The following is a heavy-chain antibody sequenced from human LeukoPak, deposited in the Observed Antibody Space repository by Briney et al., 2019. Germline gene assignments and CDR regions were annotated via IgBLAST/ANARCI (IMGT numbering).Heavy chain of an antibody. CDR3: ASDIVVVPAAITVFDY. CDR1: GFTFSSYA. CDR2: ISYDGSNK. J-gene: IGHJ4*02. V-gene: IGHV3-30-3*01. Sequence: PGGSLRLSCAASGFTFSSYAMHWVRQAPGKGLEWVAVISYDGSNKYYADSVKGRFTISRDNSKNTLYLQMNSLRAEDTAAYYCASDIVVVPAAITVFDYWGQGTLVTVSS. D-gene: IGHD2-2*02.